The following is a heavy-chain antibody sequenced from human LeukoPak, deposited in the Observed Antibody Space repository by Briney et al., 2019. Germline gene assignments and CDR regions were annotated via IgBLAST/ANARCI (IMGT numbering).Heavy chain of an antibody. CDR3: ARRSYDFWSGYYYYMDV. CDR1: GYSFTNYW. D-gene: IGHD3-3*01. J-gene: IGHJ6*03. Sequence: GEALKISCKGSGYSFTNYWIAWVRPVPGKGLEWMGIIYPTDSDTRYSPSFQGQVTISADKSISTAYLQWSSLKASDTAMYYCARRSYDFWSGYYYYMDVWGKGTTVTVSS. V-gene: IGHV5-51*01. CDR2: IYPTDSDT.